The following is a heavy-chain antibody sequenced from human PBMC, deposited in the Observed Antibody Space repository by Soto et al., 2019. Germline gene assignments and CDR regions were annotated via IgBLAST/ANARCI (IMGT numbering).Heavy chain of an antibody. D-gene: IGHD3-3*01. CDR2: IYYSGST. CDR3: AIHKPYYAFWSCYYRYYVDY. Sequence: SETLALTCTVSGGSISSYYWSWIRQPPGKGLEWIGYIYYSGSTNYNPSLKSRVTISVDTSKNQFSLKLSSVTAADTAVYYCAIHKPYYAFWSCYYRYYVDYWGQGTLVTVS. J-gene: IGHJ4*02. V-gene: IGHV4-59*01. CDR1: GGSISSYY.